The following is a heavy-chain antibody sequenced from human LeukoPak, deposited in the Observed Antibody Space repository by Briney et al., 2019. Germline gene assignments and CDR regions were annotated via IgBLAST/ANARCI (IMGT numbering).Heavy chain of an antibody. CDR3: ASGITGTTVDWFDP. J-gene: IGHJ5*02. CDR2: IYYSGST. V-gene: IGHV4-39*07. D-gene: IGHD1-7*01. Sequence: PSETLSLTCTVSGGSISSSSYYWGWIRQPPGKGLEWIGSIYYSGSTYYNPSLKSRVTISVDTSENQFSLKLSSVTAADTAVYYCASGITGTTVDWFDPWGQGTLVTVSS. CDR1: GGSISSSSYY.